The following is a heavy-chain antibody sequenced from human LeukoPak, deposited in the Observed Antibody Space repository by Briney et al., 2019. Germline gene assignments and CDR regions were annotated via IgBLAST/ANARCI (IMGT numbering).Heavy chain of an antibody. CDR1: GGSISSYY. D-gene: IGHD2-21*02. Sequence: SETLSLTCTVSGGSISSYYWSWIRQPPGKGLEWIGYIYYSGSTNYNPSLKSRVTISVDTSKNQFSLNLSSVTAADTAVYYCARAVYCGGDCYYFDYWGQGTLVTVSS. CDR2: IYYSGST. J-gene: IGHJ4*02. V-gene: IGHV4-59*01. CDR3: ARAVYCGGDCYYFDY.